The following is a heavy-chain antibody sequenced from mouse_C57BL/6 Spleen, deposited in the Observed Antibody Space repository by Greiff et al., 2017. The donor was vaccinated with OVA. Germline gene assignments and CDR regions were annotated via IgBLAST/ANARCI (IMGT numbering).Heavy chain of an antibody. Sequence: QVQLQQSGAELVKPGASVKMSCKASGYTFTSYWITWVKQRPGQGLEWIGDIYPGSGSTNYNEKFKSKATLTVDTSSSTAYMQLSSLTSEDSAVYYCARGTGRYFDVWGTGTTVTVSS. D-gene: IGHD4-1*01. J-gene: IGHJ1*03. CDR1: GYTFTSYW. V-gene: IGHV1-55*01. CDR2: IYPGSGST. CDR3: ARGTGRYFDV.